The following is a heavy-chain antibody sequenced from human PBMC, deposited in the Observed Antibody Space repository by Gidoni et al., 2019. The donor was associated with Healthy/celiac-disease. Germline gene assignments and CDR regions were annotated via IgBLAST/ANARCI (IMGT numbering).Heavy chain of an antibody. J-gene: IGHJ3*02. CDR1: GLLFSSYA. V-gene: IGHV3-23*01. D-gene: IGHD5-18*01. CDR3: AKDQSSYGFGPFDI. Sequence: EVELLESGGGLVQPGGSLRLSCAASGLLFSSYAMSWVRQAPGKGLEWVSAISGIGVIIYYAASVKARFTISRDNSKNTLYLQMNILRAEDTAVYYCAKDQSSYGFGPFDIWGQGTMVTVSS. CDR2: ISGIGVII.